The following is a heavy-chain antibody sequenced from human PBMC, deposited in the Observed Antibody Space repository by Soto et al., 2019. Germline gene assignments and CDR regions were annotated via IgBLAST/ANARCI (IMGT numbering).Heavy chain of an antibody. CDR3: ARLYCTTSTCDSWFDP. Sequence: GESLKISCTGFGYTFTTFWISWVRQMPGKGLEWMGRIDPRDSYVNYSPSFQGHVTISVDKSISTAYLQWGSLKASDTAMYYCARLYCTTSTCDSWFDPWGQGALVTVSS. V-gene: IGHV5-10-1*01. CDR1: GYTFTTFW. D-gene: IGHD2-2*01. CDR2: IDPRDSYV. J-gene: IGHJ5*02.